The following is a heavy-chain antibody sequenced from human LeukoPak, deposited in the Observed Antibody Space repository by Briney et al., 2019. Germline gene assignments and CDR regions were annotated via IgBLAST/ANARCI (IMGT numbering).Heavy chain of an antibody. CDR3: ARGNGWVCSSTSCYNWFDP. V-gene: IGHV4-34*01. J-gene: IGHJ5*02. CDR2: INHSGST. Sequence: PSETLSLTCAVYGGSFSGYYWSWIRQPPGKGLEWIGEINHSGSTNYNPSLKSRVTISVDTSENQFSLKLSSVTAADTAVYYCARGNGWVCSSTSCYNWFDPWGQGTLVTVSS. D-gene: IGHD2-2*01. CDR1: GGSFSGYY.